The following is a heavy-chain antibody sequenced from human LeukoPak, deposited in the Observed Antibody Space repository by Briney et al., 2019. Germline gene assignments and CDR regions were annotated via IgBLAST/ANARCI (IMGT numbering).Heavy chain of an antibody. V-gene: IGHV3-53*01. J-gene: IGHJ4*02. CDR2: IYSGGST. CDR3: ARSPSGVLYYFDF. Sequence: GGSLRLSCAASGFTVTTNFMSWVRQAPGQGLEWVSLIYSGGSTYYADSVNGRFTISRDNSKNTLYLQMNSLRAEDTAVYYCARSPSGVLYYFDFWGQGTLVTVSS. D-gene: IGHD3-10*01. CDR1: GFTVTTNF.